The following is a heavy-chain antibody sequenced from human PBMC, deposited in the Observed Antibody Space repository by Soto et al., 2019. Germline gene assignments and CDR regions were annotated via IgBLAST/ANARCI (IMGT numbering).Heavy chain of an antibody. D-gene: IGHD1-1*01. CDR1: GFAFSNYA. V-gene: IGHV3-30*04. CDR3: AREATGRNGRYVDY. Sequence: QVQLVESGGGVVQPGRSLRLSCAASGFAFSNYAMHWVRQAPGKGLEWVAVLSYDGTNKYYTDSLKGRFTISRDNSKKTLYLEMNSLRAEDTAVYYCAREATGRNGRYVDYWGQGTLVTVSS. J-gene: IGHJ4*02. CDR2: LSYDGTNK.